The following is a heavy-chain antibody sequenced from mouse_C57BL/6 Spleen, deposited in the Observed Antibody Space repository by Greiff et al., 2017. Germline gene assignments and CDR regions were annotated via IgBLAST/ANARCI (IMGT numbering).Heavy chain of an antibody. CDR1: GYTFTSYW. CDR2: IDPSDSET. CDR3: ARVVASRGYAMDY. J-gene: IGHJ4*01. Sequence: QVHVKQSGAELVRPGSSVKLSCKASGYTFTSYWMHWVKQRPIQGLEWIGDIDPSDSETHYNQKFKDKATLTVDKSSSTAYMQISSLTSEDSAVXYGARVVASRGYAMDYWGQGTSVTVSS. V-gene: IGHV1-52*01. D-gene: IGHD1-1*01.